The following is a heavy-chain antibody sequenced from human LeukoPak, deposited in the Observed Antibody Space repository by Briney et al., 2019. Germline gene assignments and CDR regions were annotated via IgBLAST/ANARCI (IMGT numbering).Heavy chain of an antibody. CDR3: VLLSLTPG. Sequence: GGSLRLSCAASGFTFSSYWMSWVRQVPGKGLVWVSRISSDGTNANYADSVKGRFTISRDNAKNTLYLQMNSLRAEDTAVYYCVLLSLTPGWGQGTLVTVSS. CDR1: GFTFSSYW. V-gene: IGHV3-74*01. D-gene: IGHD3-10*01. CDR2: ISSDGTNA. J-gene: IGHJ4*02.